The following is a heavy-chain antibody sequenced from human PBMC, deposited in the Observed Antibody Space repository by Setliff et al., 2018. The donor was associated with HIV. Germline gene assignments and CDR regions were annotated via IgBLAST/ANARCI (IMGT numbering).Heavy chain of an antibody. D-gene: IGHD3-22*01. CDR3: ATQSFSDTDNYYYAAFDI. Sequence: SETLSLTCTVSGGSISSGSYYWSWIRQPAGKGLEWIGRIYTSGSINYNPSLKSRLTISVDTSKNQLSLKLRSVTAADTAVYYCATQSFSDTDNYYYAAFDIWGQGTMVTVSS. V-gene: IGHV4-61*02. J-gene: IGHJ3*02. CDR1: GGSISSGSYY. CDR2: IYTSGSI.